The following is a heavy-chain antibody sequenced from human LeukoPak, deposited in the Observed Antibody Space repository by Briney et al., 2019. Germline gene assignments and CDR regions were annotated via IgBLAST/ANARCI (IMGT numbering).Heavy chain of an antibody. J-gene: IGHJ2*01. Sequence: ASVKVSCKASGYTFTGYYMHWVRQAPGQGLEWMGWINPSSGGTNYAQKFQGRVTMTRDTSISTAYMELSRLRSDDTAVYYCARDITTVTTGWYFDLWGRGTLVTVSS. CDR3: ARDITTVTTGWYFDL. CDR2: INPSSGGT. V-gene: IGHV1-2*02. D-gene: IGHD4-17*01. CDR1: GYTFTGYY.